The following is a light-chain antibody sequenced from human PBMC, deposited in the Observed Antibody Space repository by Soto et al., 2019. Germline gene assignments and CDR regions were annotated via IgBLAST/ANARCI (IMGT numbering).Light chain of an antibody. J-gene: IGKJ2*01. CDR3: QQSYSTPI. CDR1: QTITSY. Sequence: DIPMTQSPSSLSASVGARVTITCRASQTITSYLNWYQQNPGKAPRLLIYAASSLQRGVPTRFSGSGSGTDFTLTISSLQPEDFATYYCQQSYSTPIFGQGTKLEIK. V-gene: IGKV1-39*01. CDR2: AAS.